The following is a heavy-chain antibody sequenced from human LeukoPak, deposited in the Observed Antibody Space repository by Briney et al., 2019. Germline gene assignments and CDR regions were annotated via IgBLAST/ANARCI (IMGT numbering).Heavy chain of an antibody. CDR3: ATYSSLNRREFQY. J-gene: IGHJ1*01. D-gene: IGHD3-22*01. CDR1: GFTFSNYW. CDR2: IKADGSEK. Sequence: GGSLRLSCEGSGFTFSNYWMGWVRQAPGKGLQWVANIKADGSEKYYVDSVKGRFTISRDNAKNSLYLQMNSLRAEDTAVYYCATYSSLNRREFQYWGQGTLLTVSS. V-gene: IGHV3-7*01.